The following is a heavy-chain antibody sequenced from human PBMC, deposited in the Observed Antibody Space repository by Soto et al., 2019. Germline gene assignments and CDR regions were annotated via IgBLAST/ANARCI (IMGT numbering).Heavy chain of an antibody. CDR3: ARRGSGSYYDY. J-gene: IGHJ4*02. Sequence: EVQLLESGGGLVQPGGSLRLSCAASGFTFSSYAMRWVRQAPVKGLEWVSAISGSGGSTYYADSVKGRFTISRDNSKNTLYLQMNRLIAEDMAVYYSARRGSGSYYDYWCQGTLVTVSS. D-gene: IGHD1-26*01. CDR2: ISGSGGST. CDR1: GFTFSSYA. V-gene: IGHV3-23*01.